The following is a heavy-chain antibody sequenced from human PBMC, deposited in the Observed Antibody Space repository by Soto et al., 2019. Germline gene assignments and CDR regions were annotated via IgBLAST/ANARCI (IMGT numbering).Heavy chain of an antibody. CDR1: GFTFSTYW. CDR2: IKQDGSEK. CDR3: VRDWSTFWGMDV. J-gene: IGHJ6*02. Sequence: GGSLRLSCAASGFTFSTYWMNWVRQAPGKGLEWVANIKQDGSEKYYVDSVKGRFAISRDNAKDSLFLQMNNLRAEDTAVYICVRDWSTFWGMDVWGQGTTVTVSS. V-gene: IGHV3-7*01.